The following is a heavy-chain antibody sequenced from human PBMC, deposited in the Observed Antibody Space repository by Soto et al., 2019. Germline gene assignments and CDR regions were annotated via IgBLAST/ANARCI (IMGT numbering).Heavy chain of an antibody. CDR2: ISDSSSYI. CDR3: ARYDSSGYYWPYYYYGMDV. D-gene: IGHD3-22*01. CDR1: GFTFSTYS. J-gene: IGHJ6*02. Sequence: GSLRLSCAASGFTFSTYSMNWVRQAPGKGLEWVSSISDSSSYIYYADSVKGRFTISRDNAKNSLYLQMNSLRAEDTAVYYCARYDSSGYYWPYYYYGMDVWGQGTTVNSP. V-gene: IGHV3-21*01.